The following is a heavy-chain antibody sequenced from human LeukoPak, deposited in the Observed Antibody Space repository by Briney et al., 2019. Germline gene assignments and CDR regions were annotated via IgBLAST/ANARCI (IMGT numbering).Heavy chain of an antibody. CDR3: ARDPSIVVVPPDY. D-gene: IGHD3-22*01. Sequence: GGSLRLSCAASGFTFSSYGMHWVRQAPGKGLEWVAVIWYDGSNKYYADSVKGRFTISRDNSKNTLYLQMNSLRAEDTAVYYCARDPSIVVVPPDYWGQGTLVTVSS. CDR1: GFTFSSYG. CDR2: IWYDGSNK. J-gene: IGHJ4*02. V-gene: IGHV3-33*01.